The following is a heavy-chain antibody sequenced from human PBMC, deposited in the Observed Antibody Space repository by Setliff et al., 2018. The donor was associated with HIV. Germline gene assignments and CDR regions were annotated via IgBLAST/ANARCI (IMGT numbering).Heavy chain of an antibody. D-gene: IGHD3-22*01. Sequence: SETLSLTCTVSGASIRTGSYYWGWIRQPPGKGLEWIGTIYYSGTTYYNPSVKSRVTISVDTSKNQFSLNLTSVTATDTAVYHCASRPYSYDYSGRVFDFWGQGALVTVSS. V-gene: IGHV4-39*01. CDR3: ASRPYSYDYSGRVFDF. CDR2: IYYSGTT. J-gene: IGHJ4*02. CDR1: GASIRTGSYY.